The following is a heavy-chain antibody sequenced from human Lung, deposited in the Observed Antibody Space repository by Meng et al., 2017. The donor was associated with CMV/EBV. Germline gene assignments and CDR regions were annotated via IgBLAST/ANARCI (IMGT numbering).Heavy chain of an antibody. CDR3: ARAGRSSGRIDY. V-gene: IGHV3-7*01. J-gene: IGHJ4*02. CDR2: IKQEESEK. CDR1: GFTFSSHW. D-gene: IGHD6-19*01. Sequence: ESXKILXAASGFTFSSHWMSWVRPGPGKGLEWVANIKQEESEKYYVDSVKGRFTISRDNAKNSMYLEMNSLRAEDTAVYYCARAGRSSGRIDYSGQGTLVTVSS.